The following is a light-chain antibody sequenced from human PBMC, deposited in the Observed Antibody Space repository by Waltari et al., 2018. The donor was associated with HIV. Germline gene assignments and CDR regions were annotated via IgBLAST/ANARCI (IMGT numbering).Light chain of an antibody. CDR2: LGS. J-gene: IGKJ1*01. Sequence: DIVMTQSALSLSVTPGEPASISCRSSHSLLHSNGYNYLDWYLQKPGQPPQLLIYLGSNRASGVPDRFSGSGSGTDFTLKISRVEAEDVGIYYCRQGLQTPRTFGQGTKVEI. V-gene: IGKV2-28*01. CDR1: HSLLHSNGYNY. CDR3: RQGLQTPRT.